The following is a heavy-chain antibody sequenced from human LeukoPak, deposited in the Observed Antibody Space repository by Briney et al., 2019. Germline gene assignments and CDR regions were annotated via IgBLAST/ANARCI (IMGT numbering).Heavy chain of an antibody. D-gene: IGHD1-7*01. CDR3: ARPRSITGTTGAFDI. CDR1: GYTFTSYD. J-gene: IGHJ3*02. Sequence: ASVKVSCKASGYTFTSYDINWVRQATGQGLEWMGWKNPNSGNTGYAQKFQGRVTITRNTSISTAYMELSSLRSEDTAVYYCARPRSITGTTGAFDIWGQGTMVTVSS. V-gene: IGHV1-8*01. CDR2: KNPNSGNT.